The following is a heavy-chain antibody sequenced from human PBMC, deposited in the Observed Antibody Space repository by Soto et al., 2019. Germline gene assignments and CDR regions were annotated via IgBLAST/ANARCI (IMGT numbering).Heavy chain of an antibody. CDR3: ARARRPGAFDI. CDR1: GFTVTTNY. J-gene: IGHJ3*02. Sequence: EVQLVESGVGLIQPGGSLRLSCAASGFTVTTNYMSWVRQAPGKGLEWVSVIYSGGSTYYADSVKGRFTISRDNSKNTLYLQMNSLRAEDTAVYYCARARRPGAFDIWGQGTMVTVSS. CDR2: IYSGGST. V-gene: IGHV3-53*01.